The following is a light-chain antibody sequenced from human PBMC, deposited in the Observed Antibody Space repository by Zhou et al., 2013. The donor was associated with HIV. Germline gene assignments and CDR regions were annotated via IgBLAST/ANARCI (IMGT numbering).Light chain of an antibody. V-gene: IGKV3-20*01. CDR1: QSIIGNC. CDR3: QQYNNWPYT. CDR2: GAS. Sequence: EIVLTQSPGTLSLSPGERATLSCRASQSIIGNCLAWYQQIRGQAPRLLIYGASSRATGVPDRFTGSGSGTEFTLTINTVQSEDFAVYYCQQYNNWPYTFGQGTKLEIK. J-gene: IGKJ2*01.